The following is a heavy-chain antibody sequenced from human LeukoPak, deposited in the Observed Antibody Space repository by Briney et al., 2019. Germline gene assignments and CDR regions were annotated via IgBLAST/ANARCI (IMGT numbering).Heavy chain of an antibody. J-gene: IGHJ3*02. D-gene: IGHD2-2*02. CDR1: GFTFSSYA. V-gene: IGHV3-23*01. CDR2: ISGSGGST. CDR3: ARGYCSSTSCHRGDAFDI. Sequence: PGGSLRLSCAASGFTFSSYAMSWVRQAPGKGLEWVSAISGSGGSTYYADSVKGRFTISRDNAKNSLYLQMNSLRAEDTAVYYCARGYCSSTSCHRGDAFDIWGQGTMVTVSS.